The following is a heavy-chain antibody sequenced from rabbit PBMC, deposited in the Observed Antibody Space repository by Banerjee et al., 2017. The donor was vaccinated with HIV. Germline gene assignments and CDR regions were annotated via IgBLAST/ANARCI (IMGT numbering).Heavy chain of an antibody. CDR3: ARAQSGAISYGFNL. CDR1: GIDFSSYG. D-gene: IGHD6-1*01. Sequence: QEQLVESGGGLVQPEGSLTLTCKAPGIDFSSYGISWVRQAPGKGLEWIACINTSSGNTVYASWAKGRFTISKTSSTTVTLQMTSLTAADTATYFCARAQSGAISYGFNLWGPGTLVTVS. CDR2: INTSSGNT. J-gene: IGHJ4*01. V-gene: IGHV1S45*01.